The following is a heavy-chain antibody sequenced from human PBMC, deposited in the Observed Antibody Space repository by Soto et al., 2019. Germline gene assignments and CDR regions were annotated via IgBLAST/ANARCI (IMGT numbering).Heavy chain of an antibody. Sequence: LRLSFAASGFTFISYAMSWVRQDQGKGLAWVSAISGSGTYTYYADSVKGRFTISRDNSTKTLYLQMDSLRAEDTAVYYCAKDSLSTPRDFDSWGQGTLVAVSS. CDR3: AKDSLSTPRDFDS. V-gene: IGHV3-23*01. CDR1: GFTFISYA. CDR2: ISGSGTYT. J-gene: IGHJ4*02. D-gene: IGHD2-15*01.